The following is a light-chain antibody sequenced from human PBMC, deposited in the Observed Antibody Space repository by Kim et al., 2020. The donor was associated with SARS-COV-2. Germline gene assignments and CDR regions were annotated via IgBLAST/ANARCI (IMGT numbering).Light chain of an antibody. Sequence: SASVGDRVTITCRASQNIHSWLAWYQRKPGAAPNLLIYKASILERGVPSRFSGNGSGTEFTLTISSLQPDDFATYYCQQYNRLWTFGPGTKVDIK. V-gene: IGKV1-5*03. J-gene: IGKJ1*01. CDR3: QQYNRLWT. CDR1: QNIHSW. CDR2: KAS.